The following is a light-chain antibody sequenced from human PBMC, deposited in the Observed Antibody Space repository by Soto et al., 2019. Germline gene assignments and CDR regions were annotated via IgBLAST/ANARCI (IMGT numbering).Light chain of an antibody. V-gene: IGKV1-39*01. CDR3: QQGYGTPRA. CDR1: QSISYY. CDR2: AAS. J-gene: IGKJ1*01. Sequence: DIQMTQSPSSLSASVGDRVTITCRTSQSISYYLNWYQQKPGKAPKLLIYAASSLQSGVPSRFSGSGSGTDFTLTISSLQPDDSATYYCQQGYGTPRAFGQGTKVDIK.